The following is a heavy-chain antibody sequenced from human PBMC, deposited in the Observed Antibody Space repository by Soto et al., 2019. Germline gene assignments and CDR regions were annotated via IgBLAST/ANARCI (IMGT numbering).Heavy chain of an antibody. CDR1: GFTFSTYW. Sequence: EVQLVESGGGLVQPGGSLRLSCVDSGFTFSTYWMHWVRQAPGKGLVWVSRISSDGRSTTYADSVKGRFTVSRDNAKNTLYLQMNSLRAEDNAVNYCVRGAKNSYCGGDCYSDAFDIWGQGTMVTVSS. D-gene: IGHD2-21*02. V-gene: IGHV3-74*01. CDR3: VRGAKNSYCGGDCYSDAFDI. J-gene: IGHJ3*02. CDR2: ISSDGRST.